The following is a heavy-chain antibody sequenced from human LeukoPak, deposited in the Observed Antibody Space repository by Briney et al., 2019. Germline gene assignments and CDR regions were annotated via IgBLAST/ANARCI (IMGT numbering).Heavy chain of an antibody. Sequence: SETLSLTCTVSGGSISSYYWSWIWQPAGKGLEWIGRIYTSGSTNYTPSLKRRVTMSVDTSKNPFSLKLSSVTAADTAVYYCARVRGYYYGSGSYYNRDAFDIWGQGTMVTVSS. CDR1: GGSISSYY. CDR3: ARVRGYYYGSGSYYNRDAFDI. V-gene: IGHV4-4*07. D-gene: IGHD3-10*01. J-gene: IGHJ3*02. CDR2: IYTSGST.